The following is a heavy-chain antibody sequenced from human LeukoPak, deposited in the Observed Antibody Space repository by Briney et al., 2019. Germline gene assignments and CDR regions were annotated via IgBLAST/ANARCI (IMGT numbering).Heavy chain of an antibody. CDR1: GGSISSSSYY. D-gene: IGHD6-13*01. V-gene: IGHV4-39*07. J-gene: IGHJ4*02. CDR2: IYYSGST. CDR3: ARAPLAAAGTGFDY. Sequence: ETLSLTCTVSGGSISSSSYYWGWIRQPPGKGLEWIVSIYYSGSTYYNPSLKSRVTMSVDTSKNQFSLKLSSVTAADTAVYYCARAPLAAAGTGFDYWGQGTLVTVSS.